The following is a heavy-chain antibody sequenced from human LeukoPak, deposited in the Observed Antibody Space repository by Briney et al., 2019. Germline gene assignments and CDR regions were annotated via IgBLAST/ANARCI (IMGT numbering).Heavy chain of an antibody. CDR3: ARGYCSGGSCYWPFDY. J-gene: IGHJ4*02. V-gene: IGHV1-69*04. D-gene: IGHD2-15*01. Sequence: SVKVSCKDSGGTFSSYAISWVRQAPGQGLEWMGRIIPILGIANYAQKFQGRVTITADKSTSTAYMELSSLRSEDTAVYYCARGYCSGGSCYWPFDYWGQGTLVTVSS. CDR2: IIPILGIA. CDR1: GGTFSSYA.